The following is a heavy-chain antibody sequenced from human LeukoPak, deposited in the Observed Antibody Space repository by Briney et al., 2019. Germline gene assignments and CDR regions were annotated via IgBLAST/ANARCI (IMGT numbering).Heavy chain of an antibody. J-gene: IGHJ4*02. D-gene: IGHD2-2*02. V-gene: IGHV3-64D*06. CDR2: ISSNGGST. Sequence: GGSLRLSCLGSGLTLSRYWMHWVRQAPGKGLEYVSAISSNGGSTYYADSVKGRFTISRDNSKNTLYLQMSSLRAEDTAVYYCVKQPRGRCSSTSCYNDYWGQGTLVTVSS. CDR3: VKQPRGRCSSTSCYNDY. CDR1: GLTLSRYW.